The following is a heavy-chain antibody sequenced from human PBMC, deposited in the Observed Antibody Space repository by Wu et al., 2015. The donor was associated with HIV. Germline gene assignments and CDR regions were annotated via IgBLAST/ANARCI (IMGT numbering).Heavy chain of an antibody. J-gene: IGHJ4*02. CDR1: GGTFNTYI. CDR2: IIPIFGSA. Sequence: QVQLVQSGAEVKRPGSSVKVSCKASGGTFNTYIITWVRQAPGQGLEWLGRIIPIFGSANYAQKFQGGVTISADESTSTAYMELSSLRSEDTAIYYCARAVGSTGYSIDYWGQGTLVTVSS. V-gene: IGHV1-69*13. CDR3: ARAVGSTGYSIDY. D-gene: IGHD3-9*01.